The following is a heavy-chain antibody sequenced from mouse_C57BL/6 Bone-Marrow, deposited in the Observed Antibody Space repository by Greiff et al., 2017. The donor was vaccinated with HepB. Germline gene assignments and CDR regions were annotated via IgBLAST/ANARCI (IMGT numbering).Heavy chain of an antibody. CDR2: INPNNGGT. CDR1: GYTFTDYY. V-gene: IGHV1-26*01. Sequence: EVQLQQSGPELVKPGASVKISCKASGYTFTDYYMNWVKQSHGKSLEWIGDINPNNGGTSYNQKFKGKATLTVDKSSSTAYMELRSLTSEDSAVYYCASYDYDDWFAHWGQGTLVTVSA. D-gene: IGHD2-4*01. J-gene: IGHJ3*01. CDR3: ASYDYDDWFAH.